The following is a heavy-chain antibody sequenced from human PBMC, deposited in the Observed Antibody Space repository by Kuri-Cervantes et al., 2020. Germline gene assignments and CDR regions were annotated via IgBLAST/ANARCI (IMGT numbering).Heavy chain of an antibody. D-gene: IGHD3-10*01. CDR3: TRGNGVIDY. CDR1: GFTFGDYA. J-gene: IGHJ4*02. V-gene: IGHV3-49*04. Sequence: GGSLRLSCTASGFTFGDYAMSWVRQAPGKGLEWVGFIRSKAYGGTTEYAASVKGRFTISRDDSKSIAYLQMNSLKTEDTAVYYCTRGNGVIDYLGQGTLVTVSS. CDR2: IRSKAYGGTT.